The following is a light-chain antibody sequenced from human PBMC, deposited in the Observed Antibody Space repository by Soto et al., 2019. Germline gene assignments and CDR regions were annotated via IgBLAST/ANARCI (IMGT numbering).Light chain of an antibody. CDR2: EVS. J-gene: IGLJ1*01. V-gene: IGLV2-14*01. CDR1: SSDVGGYNY. Sequence: QSALTQPASVSGSPGQSITISCTGTSSDVGGYNYVSWYQQHPGKAPKLMIYEVSNRPSGVSNRFSGSKSGITASLTISGLQAEDEADYFCNSYGSTSTRYVFGTGTKVTVL. CDR3: NSYGSTSTRYV.